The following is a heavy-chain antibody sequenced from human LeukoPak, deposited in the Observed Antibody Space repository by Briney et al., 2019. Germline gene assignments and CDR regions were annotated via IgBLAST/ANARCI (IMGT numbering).Heavy chain of an antibody. CDR2: IYYSGST. Sequence: SETLSLTCTVSGGSISSYYWSWIRQPPGKGLEWIGYIYYSGSTNYNPSLKSRVTISVDTSKNQFSLKLSSVTAADTAVYYCARLTLYYYDSSGHPDQAFDIWGQGTMVTVSS. D-gene: IGHD3-22*01. V-gene: IGHV4-59*08. CDR1: GGSISSYY. J-gene: IGHJ3*02. CDR3: ARLTLYYYDSSGHPDQAFDI.